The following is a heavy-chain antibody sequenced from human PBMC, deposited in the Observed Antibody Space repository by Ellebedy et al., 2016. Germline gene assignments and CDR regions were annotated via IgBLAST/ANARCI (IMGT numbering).Heavy chain of an antibody. CDR1: GFIFSNFA. CDR3: VWTGRYFGGWEFFDL. CDR2: ISRDGSDK. V-gene: IGHV3-30*03. J-gene: IGHJ4*02. Sequence: GGSLRLSXAASGFIFSNFAFHWVRQGPGKGLEWVAVISRDGSDKEYSDSVGGRFSISRDNSKNAVYLQMNSLRLDDTGVYYCVWTGRYFGGWEFFDLWGQGTLVSVSS. D-gene: IGHD3/OR15-3a*01.